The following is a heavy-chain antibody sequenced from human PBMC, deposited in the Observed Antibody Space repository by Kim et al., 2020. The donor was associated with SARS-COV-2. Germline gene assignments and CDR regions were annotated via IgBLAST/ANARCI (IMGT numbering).Heavy chain of an antibody. CDR3: ARLYYFNYTGFRAIPY. J-gene: IGHJ4*02. V-gene: IGHV3-7*01. CDR2: INEDGSEK. D-gene: IGHD2-21*01. Sequence: GGSLRLSCAASGFAFSSFWMTWVRQAPGKGLEWVANINEDGSEKYYVDSVRGRFTISRDNTKNSAYLQMNSLRGEDTAVYYCARLYYFNYTGFRAIPYWAQGTLVTVSA. CDR1: GFAFSSFW.